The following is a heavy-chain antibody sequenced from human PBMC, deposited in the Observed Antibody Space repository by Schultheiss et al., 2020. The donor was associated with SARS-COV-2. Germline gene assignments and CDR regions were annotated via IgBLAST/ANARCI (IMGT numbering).Heavy chain of an antibody. Sequence: SETLSLTCTVSGGSISSSSYYWGWIRQHPGKGLEWIGYIYYSGSTNYNPSLKSRVTISVDTSKNQFSLKLSSVTAADTAVYYCARGGSCSGGSCPGWFDPWGQGTLVTVSS. V-gene: IGHV4-61*05. CDR3: ARGGSCSGGSCPGWFDP. D-gene: IGHD2-15*01. CDR1: GGSISSSSYY. CDR2: IYYSGST. J-gene: IGHJ5*02.